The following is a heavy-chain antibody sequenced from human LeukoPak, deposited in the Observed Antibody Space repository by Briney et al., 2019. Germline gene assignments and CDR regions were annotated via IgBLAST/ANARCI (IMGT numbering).Heavy chain of an antibody. CDR2: IWYDGSNK. CDR3: ARDPSAFDI. CDR1: GFTFSSYG. V-gene: IGHV3-33*01. J-gene: IGHJ3*02. Sequence: QPGGSLRLSCAASGFTFSSYGMHWVRQAPGKGLEWVAVIWYDGSNKYYADSVKGRFTISRDNYKNTLYLQMNSLRAEGTAVYYCARDPSAFDIWGQGTMVTVSS.